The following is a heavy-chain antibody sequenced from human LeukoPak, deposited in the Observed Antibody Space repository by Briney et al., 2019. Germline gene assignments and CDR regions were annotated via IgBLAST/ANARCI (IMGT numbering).Heavy chain of an antibody. CDR3: ARRGGGYGSGSYYYFDY. J-gene: IGHJ4*02. CDR2: IYYSGST. CDR1: GGSISSYY. Sequence: SETLSLTCTVSGGSISSYYWSWTRQPPGKGLEWIGYIYYSGSTNYNPSLKSRVTISVDTSKNQFSLKLSSVTAADTAVYYCARRGGGYGSGSYYYFDYWGQGTLVTVSS. D-gene: IGHD3-10*01. V-gene: IGHV4-59*08.